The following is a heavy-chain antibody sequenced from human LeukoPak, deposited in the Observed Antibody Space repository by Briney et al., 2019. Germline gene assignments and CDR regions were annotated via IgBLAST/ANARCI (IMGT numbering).Heavy chain of an antibody. J-gene: IGHJ4*02. Sequence: GGSLTLFCAASGFTVSSNYMSWVRQAAGKGLEWVSVIYSGGSTYYADSVKGRFAISRDNSKNTLYLQMNSLRAEDTAVYYCAREGEAGTTCWGQGTLVTVSS. CDR3: AREGEAGTTC. V-gene: IGHV3-53*01. CDR1: GFTVSSNY. D-gene: IGHD1-7*01. CDR2: IYSGGST.